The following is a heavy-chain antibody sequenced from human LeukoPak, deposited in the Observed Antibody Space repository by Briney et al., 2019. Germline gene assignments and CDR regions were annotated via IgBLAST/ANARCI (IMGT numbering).Heavy chain of an antibody. Sequence: GGTLRLSCAASGFTFTTYGISWVRQAPGKGREWVSAISGSGGSTYYADSVKGRFTISRDNSKNTVYLHMNSLRAEDTAVYFCAKASPYCSSTSCPMDYWGQGTLVTVSS. CDR2: ISGSGGST. CDR3: AKASPYCSSTSCPMDY. V-gene: IGHV3-23*01. D-gene: IGHD2-2*01. CDR1: GFTFTTYG. J-gene: IGHJ4*02.